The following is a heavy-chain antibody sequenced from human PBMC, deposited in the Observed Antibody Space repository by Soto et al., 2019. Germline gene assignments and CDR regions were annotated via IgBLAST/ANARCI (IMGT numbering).Heavy chain of an antibody. CDR3: TRGDSGYSSYYYYYMDV. V-gene: IGHV3-73*01. CDR1: GFTFSGSA. J-gene: IGHJ6*03. D-gene: IGHD5-12*01. Sequence: PGGSLRLSCAASGFTFSGSAMHWVRQASGKGLEWVGRIRSKANSYATAYAASVKGRFTITRDDSKNTAYLQMNSLKTEDTAVYYCTRGDSGYSSYYYYYMDVWGKGTTVTVSS. CDR2: IRSKANSYAT.